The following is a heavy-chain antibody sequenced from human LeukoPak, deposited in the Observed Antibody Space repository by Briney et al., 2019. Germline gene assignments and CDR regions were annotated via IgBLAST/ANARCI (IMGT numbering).Heavy chain of an antibody. D-gene: IGHD4-23*01. CDR2: INSDGSST. Sequence: GGSLRLSCAASGFTFSSYWMHWVRQAPGKGLVWVSRINSDGSSTTYADSVKGGFTISRDNAKNTLYLQMNSLRAEDTAVYYCTRGRVVTNFDYWGQGTLVTVSS. CDR1: GFTFSSYW. V-gene: IGHV3-74*03. J-gene: IGHJ4*02. CDR3: TRGRVVTNFDY.